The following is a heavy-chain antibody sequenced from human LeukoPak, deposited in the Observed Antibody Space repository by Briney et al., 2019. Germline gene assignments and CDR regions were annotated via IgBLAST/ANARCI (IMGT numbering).Heavy chain of an antibody. CDR2: ISGSGGST. V-gene: IGHV3-23*01. J-gene: IGHJ4*02. Sequence: GGSLRLSCAASGFTFSSYAMSWVRQPPGKGLEWVSAISGSGGSTYYAAAVKGRFTISSDHSKNTLYLQMNDLRADGTAVYYCAKEGNGDYYFDYWGQGTLVTISS. CDR3: AKEGNGDYYFDY. CDR1: GFTFSSYA. D-gene: IGHD4-17*01.